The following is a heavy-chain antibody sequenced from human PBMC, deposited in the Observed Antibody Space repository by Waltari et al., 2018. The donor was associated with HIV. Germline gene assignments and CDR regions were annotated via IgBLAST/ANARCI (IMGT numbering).Heavy chain of an antibody. CDR1: GFIFPKYG. CDR3: VRDLSPMGKSGWYDS. Sequence: QVRLVQSGAEVKKPGASVKVSCTASGFIFPKYGFSWGRQAPGQGLEWMGWIHTYTGNTDSAENFQGRVTMTRDTFTNTIYMELRTLKSDDSAIYFCVRDLSPMGKSGWYDSWGQGTVVTVSS. CDR2: IHTYTGNT. V-gene: IGHV1-18*04. D-gene: IGHD6-19*01. J-gene: IGHJ1*01.